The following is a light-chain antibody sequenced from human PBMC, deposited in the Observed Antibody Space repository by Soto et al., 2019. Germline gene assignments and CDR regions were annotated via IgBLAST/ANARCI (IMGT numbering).Light chain of an antibody. CDR3: SSYTASTTLL. V-gene: IGLV2-18*02. Sequence: QPVLTQPPSVSGSPGQSVTISCIGSSSDVGTYDRVSWYQAPPGTAPKLIIYEVHYRPSGVPDRFSGSKSGNTASLTISGLKAEDEADYYCSSYTASTTLLFGGGTKLTVL. J-gene: IGLJ2*01. CDR2: EVH. CDR1: SSDVGTYDR.